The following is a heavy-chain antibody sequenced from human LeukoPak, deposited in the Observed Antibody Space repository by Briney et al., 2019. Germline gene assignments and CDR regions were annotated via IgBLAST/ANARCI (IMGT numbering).Heavy chain of an antibody. Sequence: PGGSLRLSCAASGFTFSSYAMSWVRQAPGKGLEWVSAISGSGGSTYYADSVKGRFTISRDNSKNTLYLQMNSLRAEDTAVYYCAKEGYDYVWGSYRYLYYFDYWGQGTLVTVSS. CDR2: ISGSGGST. J-gene: IGHJ4*02. V-gene: IGHV3-23*01. D-gene: IGHD3-16*02. CDR1: GFTFSSYA. CDR3: AKEGYDYVWGSYRYLYYFDY.